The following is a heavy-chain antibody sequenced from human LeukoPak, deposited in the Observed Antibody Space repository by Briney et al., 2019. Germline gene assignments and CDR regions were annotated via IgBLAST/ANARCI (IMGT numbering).Heavy chain of an antibody. D-gene: IGHD3-10*01. Sequence: ASVKVSCKASGYTFTGYYMHWVRQAPGQGLEWMGIINPSGGSTSYAQKFQGRVTMTRDTSTSTVYMELSSLRSEDTAVYYCARDMNYGSGSYSLFDYWGQGTLVTVSS. V-gene: IGHV1-46*01. CDR3: ARDMNYGSGSYSLFDY. CDR2: INPSGGST. J-gene: IGHJ4*02. CDR1: GYTFTGYY.